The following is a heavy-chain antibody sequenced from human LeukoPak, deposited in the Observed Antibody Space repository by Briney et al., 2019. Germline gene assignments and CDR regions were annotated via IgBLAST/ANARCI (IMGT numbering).Heavy chain of an antibody. CDR1: GFTFSSYG. V-gene: IGHV3-33*01. D-gene: IGHD6-6*01. CDR3: ARSRGGSSSGVGDNFDH. J-gene: IGHJ4*02. Sequence: GGPLRLFCAATGFTFSSYGMHWVRQAPGKGLERMAVIWYDGSNKYYEDSVKGRFTISRDSSKNTLFLQMNSLRAEDTAVYYCARSRGGSSSGVGDNFDHWGQGTLVTVSS. CDR2: IWYDGSNK.